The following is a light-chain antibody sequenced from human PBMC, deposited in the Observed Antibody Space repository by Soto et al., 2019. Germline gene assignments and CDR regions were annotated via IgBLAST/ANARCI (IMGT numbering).Light chain of an antibody. CDR2: CAS. V-gene: IGKV3-15*01. Sequence: EVEMTQSPVTLSVSPGERATLSCRASQSVGRNLDWYQENPGQAPRLLVYCASTRATGIPARFSGSGSGTEFTLTITSLQSEDSAIYYFQQYNNWLYTFGQGTKFEIK. J-gene: IGKJ2*01. CDR1: QSVGRN. CDR3: QQYNNWLYT.